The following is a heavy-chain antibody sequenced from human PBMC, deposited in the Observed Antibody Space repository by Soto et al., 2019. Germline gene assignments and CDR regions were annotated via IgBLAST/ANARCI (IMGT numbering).Heavy chain of an antibody. J-gene: IGHJ6*02. CDR1: GGSISSSSYY. Sequence: SETLSLTCTVSGGSISSSSYYWVWIRHPPGKGLEWIGSIYYSGSTYYNPSLKSRVTISVDTSKNQFSLKLSSVTAADTAVYYCARFEGNYDFWSGYGMDVWGQGTTVTVSS. CDR3: ARFEGNYDFWSGYGMDV. V-gene: IGHV4-39*01. D-gene: IGHD3-3*01. CDR2: IYYSGST.